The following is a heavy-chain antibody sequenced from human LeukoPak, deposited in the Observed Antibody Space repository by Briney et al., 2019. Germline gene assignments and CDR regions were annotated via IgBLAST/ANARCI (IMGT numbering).Heavy chain of an antibody. CDR3: ATDYGKDPLYFDY. J-gene: IGHJ4*02. D-gene: IGHD3-16*01. CDR2: ISYDGSNK. CDR1: GFTFNNYA. V-gene: IGHV3-30*04. Sequence: PGGSLRLSCAASGFTFNNYAMNWVRQAPGKGLEWVAVISYDGSNKYYADSVKGRFTISRDNPKNTLYLQMSSLRAEDTAVYYCATDYGKDPLYFDYWGQGTLVTVSS.